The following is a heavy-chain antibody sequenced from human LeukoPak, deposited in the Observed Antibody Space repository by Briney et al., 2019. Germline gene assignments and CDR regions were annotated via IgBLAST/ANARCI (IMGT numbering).Heavy chain of an antibody. V-gene: IGHV4-30-4*08. CDR2: IHYSGGA. CDR3: ARSYDLWSEYYGTFDI. Sequence: SETLSLTCTISGGSISGEEYYWTWIRQAPGKGLEWIGFIHYSGGAYYNPSVKSRVSLSADTSKNQFSLNLNSVTAADTAVYYCARSYDLWSEYYGTFDIWGQGTMVIVS. CDR1: GGSISGEEYY. D-gene: IGHD3-3*01. J-gene: IGHJ3*02.